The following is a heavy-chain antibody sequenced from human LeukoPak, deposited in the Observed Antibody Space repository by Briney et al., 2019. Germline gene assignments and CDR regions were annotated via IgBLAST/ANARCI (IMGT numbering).Heavy chain of an antibody. Sequence: ASVKVSCKASGYTFTSYGISWVRQAPGQGLEWMGWISACNGNTNYAQKLQGRVTMTTDTSTSTAYMELGSLRSDDTAVYYCARDGYYCSGGSCYNWFDPWGQGTLVTVSS. CDR1: GYTFTSYG. CDR2: ISACNGNT. J-gene: IGHJ5*02. D-gene: IGHD2-15*01. CDR3: ARDGYYCSGGSCYNWFDP. V-gene: IGHV1-18*01.